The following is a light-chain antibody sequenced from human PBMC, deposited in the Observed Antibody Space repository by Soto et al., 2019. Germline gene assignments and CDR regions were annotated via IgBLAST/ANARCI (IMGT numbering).Light chain of an antibody. J-gene: IGKJ4*01. CDR3: QQRSNWPPLT. Sequence: EIVLTQSPATLPLSQGERATLSCRASQSVSSYLAWYQQKPGQAPRLLIYDASNRATGIPARFSGSWSGTGFTLTISSLEPEDFAVYYCQQRSNWPPLTFGGGTKVEIK. CDR2: DAS. CDR1: QSVSSY. V-gene: IGKV3-11*01.